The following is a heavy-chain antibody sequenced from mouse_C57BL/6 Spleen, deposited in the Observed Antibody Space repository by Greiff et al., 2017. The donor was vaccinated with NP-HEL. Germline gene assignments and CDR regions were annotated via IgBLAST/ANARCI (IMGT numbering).Heavy chain of an antibody. CDR2: INPYNGGT. CDR3: ARREGYAMDY. V-gene: IGHV1-19*01. Sequence: EVQLQQSGPVLVKPGASVKMSCKASGYTFTDYYMNWVKQSHGKSLEWIGVINPYNGGTSYNQKFKGKATLTVDNSSSTAYMELNSLTSEDSAVYYCARREGYAMDYWGQGTSVTVSS. CDR1: GYTFTDYY. J-gene: IGHJ4*01.